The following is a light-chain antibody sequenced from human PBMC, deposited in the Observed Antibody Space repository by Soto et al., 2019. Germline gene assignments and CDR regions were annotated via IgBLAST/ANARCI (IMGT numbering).Light chain of an antibody. CDR3: AAWDDSLSGWV. CDR1: SSNIVTNH. CDR2: RNI. Sequence: QSVLTQPPSASETPGQRVTISCSGSSSNIVTNHVYWYQHLPGTAPKLLIYRNILRPSGVPDRFSGSKSGTSASLAISGIRSEDEADYYCAAWDDSLSGWVFGGGTKLTVL. V-gene: IGLV1-47*01. J-gene: IGLJ3*02.